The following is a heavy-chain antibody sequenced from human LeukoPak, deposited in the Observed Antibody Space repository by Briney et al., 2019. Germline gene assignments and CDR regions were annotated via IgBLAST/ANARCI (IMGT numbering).Heavy chain of an antibody. D-gene: IGHD7-27*01. CDR1: GDSIRTYY. J-gene: IGHJ4*02. CDR3: ASRKLGNDY. V-gene: IGHV4-59*01. CDR2: IYYSETA. Sequence: PSETLSLTCTVSGDSIRTYYWSWIRQPPGKGLEWIGYIYYSETANYNPSLKSRVTISVDTSKNQFSLKLISVTAADTAVYYCASRKLGNDYWGQGTLVTVSS.